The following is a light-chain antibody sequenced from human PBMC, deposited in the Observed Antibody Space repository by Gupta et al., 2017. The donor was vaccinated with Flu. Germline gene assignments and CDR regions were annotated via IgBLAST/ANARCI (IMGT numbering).Light chain of an antibody. CDR3: QQGYSFPLS. J-gene: IGKJ4*01. Sequence: DIQITQSPSSVSASIGDRVTITCRATQYISTRLAWYQKNPGKAPKLLIYVASTLQSGVPSRFSGSGSGTDFTLTISSLQPEDFATYYCQQGYSFPLSFGGGTKVEIK. CDR1: QYISTR. V-gene: IGKV1-12*01. CDR2: VAS.